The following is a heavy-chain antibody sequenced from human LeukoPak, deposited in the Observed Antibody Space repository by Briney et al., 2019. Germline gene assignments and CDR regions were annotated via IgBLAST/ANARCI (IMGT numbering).Heavy chain of an antibody. V-gene: IGHV1-46*01. J-gene: IGHJ4*02. CDR1: GYTFISYY. D-gene: IGHD4-11*01. CDR2: INPSGSRT. Sequence: ASVKVSCKASGYTFISYYMHWERQVPGQLREWIGIINPSGSRTRHAQKFEGRVNITRDTSTNTVYMELSSLISEDTAVYFCARATLSDYHFNYWGQGTLVTVSS. CDR3: ARATLSDYHFNY.